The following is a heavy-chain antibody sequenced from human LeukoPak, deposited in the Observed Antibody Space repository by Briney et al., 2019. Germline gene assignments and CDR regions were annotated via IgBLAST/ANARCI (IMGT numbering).Heavy chain of an antibody. Sequence: GGSLRLSCAASGFTFSSYSMNWVRQAPGKGLEWVSSISSSSSYIYYADSVKGRFTISRDNAKNSLYLQMNSLRAEDTAVYYCGRGKTGYYYDCRWSDYWGQGTLVTVSS. V-gene: IGHV3-21*01. CDR1: GFTFSSYS. D-gene: IGHD3-22*01. CDR3: GRGKTGYYYDCRWSDY. CDR2: ISSSSSYI. J-gene: IGHJ4*02.